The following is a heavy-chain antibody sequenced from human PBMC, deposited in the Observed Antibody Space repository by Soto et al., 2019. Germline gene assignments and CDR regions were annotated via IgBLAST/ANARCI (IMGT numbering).Heavy chain of an antibody. V-gene: IGHV3-33*01. CDR1: GFTLSSYG. CDR2: IWYDGSNK. CDR3: ARDALLWFGETFDY. D-gene: IGHD3-10*01. J-gene: IGHJ4*02. Sequence: AGGALRLSCAASGFTLSSYGMHWGRPAPGKGLEWVAVIWYDGSNKYYADSVKGRFTISRDNSKNTLYLQMNSLRAEDTAVYYCARDALLWFGETFDYWGQGNLVTVSS.